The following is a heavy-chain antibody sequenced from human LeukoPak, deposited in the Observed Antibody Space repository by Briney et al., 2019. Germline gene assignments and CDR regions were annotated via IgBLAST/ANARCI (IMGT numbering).Heavy chain of an antibody. CDR2: ISSDSIYI. J-gene: IGHJ4*02. V-gene: IGHV3-21*01. Sequence: GGSLRLSCAASGFIFSSYSMNWVRQAPAKGLEWVSSISSDSIYIYYADSVKGRFTSSRDNAKNSLYLQMNSLRAEDTAVYYCARGSSSYDCWGQGTLLTVSS. CDR1: GFIFSSYS. CDR3: ARGSSSYDC. D-gene: IGHD6-13*01.